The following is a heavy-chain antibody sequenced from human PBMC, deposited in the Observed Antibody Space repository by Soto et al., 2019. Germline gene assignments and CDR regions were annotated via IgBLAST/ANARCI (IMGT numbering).Heavy chain of an antibody. CDR2: IYFTGRT. CDR1: GATISSGDYF. J-gene: IGHJ4*02. CDR3: ARHGSSISCSGGGNSGEY. Sequence: QVQLQESGPGLVKPSQTLSLTCTVSGATISSGDYFWSWIRQPPGKGLEWMGYIYFTGRTYYNPSLKRGVTMSIATSKSQFSLRLRSVTAADTAVYDCARHGSSISCSGGGNSGEYWGQGTLVTVSS. D-gene: IGHD2-2*01. V-gene: IGHV4-30-4*01.